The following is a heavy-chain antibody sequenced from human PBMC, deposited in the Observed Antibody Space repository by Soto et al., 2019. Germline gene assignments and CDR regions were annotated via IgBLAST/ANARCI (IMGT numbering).Heavy chain of an antibody. CDR2: ISSSSSSYI. CDR1: GFTFSSYS. J-gene: IGHJ6*02. V-gene: IGHV3-21*01. D-gene: IGHD3-9*01. CDR3: ARAPNSYDTSAFYYGMDV. Sequence: PGGSLRLSCAASGFTFSSYSMNWVRQAPGKGLEWVSSISSSSSSYIYYADSVKGRFTISRDNAKNSLYLQMNSLRAEDTAVYYSARAPNSYDTSAFYYGMDVWGQGTTVTVSS.